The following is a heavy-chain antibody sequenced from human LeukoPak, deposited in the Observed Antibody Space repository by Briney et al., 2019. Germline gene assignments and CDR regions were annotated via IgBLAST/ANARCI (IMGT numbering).Heavy chain of an antibody. CDR1: GYIFTGYY. CDR3: ARVTYYDSSGFIDY. J-gene: IGHJ4*02. D-gene: IGHD3-22*01. V-gene: IGHV1-2*02. Sequence: GASVKVSCKASGYIFTGYYMHWVRQAPGQGLEWMGWINPNSGVTNYAQKFQGRVTMTRDTSISTAYMELSRLRSDDTGVYYCARVTYYDSSGFIDYWGQGTLVTVSS. CDR2: INPNSGVT.